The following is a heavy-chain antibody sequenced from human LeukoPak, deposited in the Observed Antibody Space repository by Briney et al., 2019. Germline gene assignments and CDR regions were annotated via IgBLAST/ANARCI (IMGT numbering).Heavy chain of an antibody. Sequence: GGSLRLSCAASGFTVSSNYMSWVRQAAGKGLEWVSDINSGGSTYYADSVKGRFTISRDNSKNTLYLQMNSLRAEDTAVYYCAREYYYDSSGTFDYWGQGTLVTVSS. CDR1: GFTVSSNY. J-gene: IGHJ4*02. D-gene: IGHD3-22*01. CDR3: AREYYYDSSGTFDY. CDR2: INSGGST. V-gene: IGHV3-53*01.